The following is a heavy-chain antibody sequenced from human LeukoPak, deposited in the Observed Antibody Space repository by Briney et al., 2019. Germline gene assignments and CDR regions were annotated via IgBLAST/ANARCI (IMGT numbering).Heavy chain of an antibody. D-gene: IGHD5-24*01. J-gene: IGHJ4*02. Sequence: PGGSLRLSCAASGFTFSSYAMSWVRQAPGKGLEWVSAISGSGGSTYYADSVKGRFTISRDNSKNTLYLQVNSLRAEDTAVYYCAKDGDGYNSHFDYWGQGTLVTVSS. V-gene: IGHV3-23*01. CDR3: AKDGDGYNSHFDY. CDR2: ISGSGGST. CDR1: GFTFSSYA.